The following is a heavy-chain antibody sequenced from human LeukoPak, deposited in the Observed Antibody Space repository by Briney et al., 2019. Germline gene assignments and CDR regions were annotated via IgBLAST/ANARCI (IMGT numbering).Heavy chain of an antibody. CDR1: GFTFSTYS. CDR3: ARDRRPYYYGSGSLFDY. Sequence: GGSLRLSCAASGFTFSTYSMNWVRQAPGKGLEWVSSISSSSSYIYYADSVKGRFTISRDNAKNSLYLQMNSLRAEDTAVYYCARDRRPYYYGSGSLFDYWGQGTLVTVSS. D-gene: IGHD3-10*01. J-gene: IGHJ4*02. V-gene: IGHV3-21*01. CDR2: ISSSSSYI.